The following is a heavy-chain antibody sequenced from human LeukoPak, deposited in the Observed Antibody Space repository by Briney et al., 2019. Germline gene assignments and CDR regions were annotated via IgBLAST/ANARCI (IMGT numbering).Heavy chain of an antibody. CDR1: GGSISSSSYY. V-gene: IGHV4-39*07. J-gene: IGHJ6*02. CDR3: ARDGGPTTMALYYYYYGMDV. D-gene: IGHD5-18*01. Sequence: SETLSLTCTVSGGSISSSSYYWGWIRQPPGKGLEWIGSIYYSGSTYYNPSLKSRVTISVDTSKNQFSLKLSSVTAADTAVYYCARDGGPTTMALYYYYYGMDVWGQGTTVTVSS. CDR2: IYYSGST.